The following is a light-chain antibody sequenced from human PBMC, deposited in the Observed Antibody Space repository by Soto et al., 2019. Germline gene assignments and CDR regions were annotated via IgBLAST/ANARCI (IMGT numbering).Light chain of an antibody. CDR1: PSITSW. Sequence: DIQITQSPSTLSASVGYRATITFRASPSITSWLAWYQQKPGKAPNLLIYDASSLYSGVPSRFSGSGSGTEFTLTISSLQPDDSATYYCQQYTSYSSFGQGTKVDIK. J-gene: IGKJ1*01. CDR2: DAS. CDR3: QQYTSYSS. V-gene: IGKV1-5*01.